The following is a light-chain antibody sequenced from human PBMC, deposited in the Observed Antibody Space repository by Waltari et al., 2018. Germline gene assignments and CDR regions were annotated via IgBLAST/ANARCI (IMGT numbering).Light chain of an antibody. CDR3: SSYTSSSTPFYV. CDR1: SSDVGGYNY. J-gene: IGLJ1*01. Sequence: QSALTQPASVSGSPGQSITISCTGTSSDVGGYNYVSWYQQHPGKAPKLMIYDVSKRPSGFSNRFSGSKSGNTASLTISGLQAEDEADYYCSSYTSSSTPFYVFGTGTKVTVL. V-gene: IGLV2-14*01. CDR2: DVS.